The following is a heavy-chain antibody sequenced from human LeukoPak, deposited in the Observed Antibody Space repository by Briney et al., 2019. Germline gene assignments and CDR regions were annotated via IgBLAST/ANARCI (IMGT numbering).Heavy chain of an antibody. D-gene: IGHD2-15*01. CDR1: GGSFSGYY. Sequence: SETLSLTCAVYGGSFSGYYWSWIRQPPGKGLEWIGEINHSGSTNYNLSLKSRVTISVDTSKNQFSLKLSSVTAADTAVYYCARGLDIVVVVAATPHGYYGMDVWGQGTTVTVSS. J-gene: IGHJ6*02. CDR3: ARGLDIVVVVAATPHGYYGMDV. CDR2: INHSGST. V-gene: IGHV4-34*01.